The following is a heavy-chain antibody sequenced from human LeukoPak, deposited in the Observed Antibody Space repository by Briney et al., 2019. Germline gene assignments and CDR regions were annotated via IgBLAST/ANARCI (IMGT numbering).Heavy chain of an antibody. D-gene: IGHD3-22*01. CDR1: GFTFSRYG. V-gene: IGHV3-30*03. CDR2: ISYDGSNR. J-gene: IGHJ3*02. Sequence: PGRSLRLSCVASGFTFSRYGMHWVRQAPGKGLEWVAVISYDGSNRYYADSVKGRFTISRDNAKNSLYLQMDSLRAEDTAVYYCARDSLSSSMIVVVMKDAFDIWGQGTMVTVSS. CDR3: ARDSLSSSMIVVVMKDAFDI.